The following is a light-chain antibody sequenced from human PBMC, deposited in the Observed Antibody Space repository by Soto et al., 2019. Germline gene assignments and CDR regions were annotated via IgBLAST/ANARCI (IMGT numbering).Light chain of an antibody. CDR1: EDISHY. V-gene: IGKV1-33*01. J-gene: IGKJ3*01. CDR2: DGY. Sequence: DIQMTQSPSSLSASIGDRVTISCHASEDISHYVNWYQQQPGKAPKLLIYDGYELQTGVPSRFNGSGSKTDLYLTNSSLRPEDFASYYCQQYDNIRVTFGPGTRVDLK. CDR3: QQYDNIRVT.